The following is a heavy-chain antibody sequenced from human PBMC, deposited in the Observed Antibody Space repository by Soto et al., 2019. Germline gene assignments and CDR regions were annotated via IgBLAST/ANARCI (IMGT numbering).Heavy chain of an antibody. Sequence: GSLRLSCAASGFTFSSYAMHWFRQAPGKGLEWVAVISYDGSNKYYADSVKGRFTISRDNSKNTLYLQMNSLRAEDTAVYYCAGALGPTGTDPAGDYWGKGTLVTVSS. CDR2: ISYDGSNK. V-gene: IGHV3-30-3*01. CDR1: GFTFSSYA. CDR3: AGALGPTGTDPAGDY. J-gene: IGHJ4*02. D-gene: IGHD7-27*01.